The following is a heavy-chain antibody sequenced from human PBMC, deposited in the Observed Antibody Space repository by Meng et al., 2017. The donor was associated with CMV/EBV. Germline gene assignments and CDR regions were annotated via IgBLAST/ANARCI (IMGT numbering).Heavy chain of an antibody. CDR1: GGTFSSYA. CDR2: IIPIFGTA. D-gene: IGHD2-2*02. J-gene: IGHJ5*02. CDR3: ARDYSSTSCYMEELNWFDP. Sequence: SVKVSCKASGGTFSSYAISWVRQAPGQGLEWMGGIIPIFGTANYAQKFQGRVTITTDESTSTAYMELSSLRSEDTAVYYCARDYSSTSCYMEELNWFDPWGQGTLVTVSS. V-gene: IGHV1-69*05.